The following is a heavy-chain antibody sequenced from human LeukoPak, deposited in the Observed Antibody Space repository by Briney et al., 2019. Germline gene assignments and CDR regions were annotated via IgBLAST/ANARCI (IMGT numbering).Heavy chain of an antibody. Sequence: SETLSLTCTVSGDSISSSSYYWGWIRQPPGKGLEWIGSIYYSGSTYYNPSLKSRVTISVDTSKNQFSLKLSSVTAADTAVYYCATFPSLVVPAARDYWGQGTLVTVSS. CDR1: GDSISSSSYY. D-gene: IGHD2-2*01. CDR2: IYYSGST. J-gene: IGHJ4*02. V-gene: IGHV4-39*01. CDR3: ATFPSLVVPAARDY.